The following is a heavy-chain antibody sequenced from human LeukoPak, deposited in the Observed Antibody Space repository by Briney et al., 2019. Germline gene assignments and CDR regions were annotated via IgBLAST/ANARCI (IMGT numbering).Heavy chain of an antibody. CDR2: IYYSGSA. CDR1: GGSISSGGYS. CDR3: ARDVIAAAGSFDP. Sequence: SETLSLTCAVSGGSISSGGYSWTWLRQPPGKGLEWIGYIYYSGSAYYNPSLKSRFTISVDTSKNQFSLKVISVTAADTAVYYCARDVIAAAGSFDPWGQGTLVTVSS. V-gene: IGHV4-30-4*07. J-gene: IGHJ5*02. D-gene: IGHD6-13*01.